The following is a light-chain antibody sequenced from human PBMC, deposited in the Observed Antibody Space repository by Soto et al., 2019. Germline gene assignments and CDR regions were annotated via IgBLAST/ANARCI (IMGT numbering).Light chain of an antibody. V-gene: IGKV3-20*01. CDR1: QSVTSNY. Sequence: EIVLTQSPGTLSLSPGERATLSCRASQSVTSNYLAWYQQKPGQAPRLLIYGASSRATGIPDRFSGSGSGTDFTLTISRLDPEDFALYYCQQYADSPRTFGQGTTMEVK. CDR3: QQYADSPRT. J-gene: IGKJ1*01. CDR2: GAS.